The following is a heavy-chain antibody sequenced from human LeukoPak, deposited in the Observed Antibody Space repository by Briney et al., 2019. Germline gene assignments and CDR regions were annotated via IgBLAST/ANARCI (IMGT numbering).Heavy chain of an antibody. CDR2: FDPEDGET. V-gene: IGHV1-24*01. D-gene: IGHD4-11*01. CDR1: GYTLTELS. Sequence: ASVKVSCKVSGYTLTELSMHWVRQAPGKGLEWMGGFDPEDGETIYAQKFQGRVTMTEDTSTDTAYMELSSLRSEDTAVYYCATDYSNYPYYYYYGMDVWGQGTTVTVSS. J-gene: IGHJ6*02. CDR3: ATDYSNYPYYYYYGMDV.